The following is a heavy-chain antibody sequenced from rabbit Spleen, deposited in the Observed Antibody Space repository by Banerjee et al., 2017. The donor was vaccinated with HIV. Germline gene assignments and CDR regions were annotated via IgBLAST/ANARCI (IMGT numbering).Heavy chain of an antibody. Sequence: QEQVVESGGGLVKPGASLTLTCTASGFSFSSSHWICWVRQAPGKGLEWIACIDGGSSGIIHSASWAKGRFTISKTSSTTVTLQLTSLTAADTATYFCARYIDCTSGGCVYNLWGQGTLVTVS. V-gene: IGHV1S45*01. CDR3: ARYIDCTSGGCVYNL. J-gene: IGHJ3*01. CDR1: GFSFSSSHW. CDR2: IDGGSSGII. D-gene: IGHD1-1*01.